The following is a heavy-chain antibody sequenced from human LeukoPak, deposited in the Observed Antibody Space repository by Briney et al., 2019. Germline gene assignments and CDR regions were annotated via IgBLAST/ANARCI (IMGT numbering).Heavy chain of an antibody. V-gene: IGHV3-23*01. J-gene: IGHJ4*02. Sequence: GGSLRLSCTASGFTFSNYAMSWVRQAPGKGLEWVSTISGNGRSTYYADSVRGRFTVSRDNSKNTLYLQMNSLRAEDTAIYYCARDPGYVIYYFDYWGQGALVTVSS. CDR2: ISGNGRST. D-gene: IGHD5-12*01. CDR1: GFTFSNYA. CDR3: ARDPGYVIYYFDY.